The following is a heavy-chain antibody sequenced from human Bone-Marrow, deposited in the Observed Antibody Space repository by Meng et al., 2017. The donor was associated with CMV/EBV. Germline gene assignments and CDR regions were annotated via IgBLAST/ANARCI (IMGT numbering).Heavy chain of an antibody. CDR3: ARDWGEGIAAVSDAFDI. CDR1: GYTFTSYG. V-gene: IGHV1-69*10. Sequence: SVKVSCKASGYTFTSYGISWVRQAPGQGLEWMGGIIPILGIANYAQKFQGRVTITADKSTSTAYMELSSLRSEDTAVYYCARDWGEGIAAVSDAFDIWGQGTMVTVSS. J-gene: IGHJ3*02. CDR2: IIPILGIA. D-gene: IGHD6-13*01.